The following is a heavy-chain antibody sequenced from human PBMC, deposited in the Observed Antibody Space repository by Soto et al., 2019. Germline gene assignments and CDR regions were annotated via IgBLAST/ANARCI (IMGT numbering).Heavy chain of an antibody. CDR2: ISSSSSYT. J-gene: IGHJ6*02. CDR1: GFTFSDYY. Sequence: QVQLVESGGGLVKPGGSLRLSCAASGFTFSDYYMSWIRQAPGKGLEWVSYISSSSSYTNYADSVKGRFTISRDNAKNSLYLQMNSLRAEDTAVYYCASDGSYSGYYYGMDVWGQGTTVTVSS. V-gene: IGHV3-11*05. CDR3: ASDGSYSGYYYGMDV. D-gene: IGHD1-26*01.